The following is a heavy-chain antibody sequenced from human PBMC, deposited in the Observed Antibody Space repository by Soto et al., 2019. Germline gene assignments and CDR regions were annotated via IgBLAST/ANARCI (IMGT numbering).Heavy chain of an antibody. Sequence: QGQLQESGPGLVKPSETLSLTCTVSGGSISSYYWSWIRQPPGKGLEWIGYIYYSGSTNYNPSLKSRVTISVDTSNHQFYLKLSSVTAADTAVYYCARERAVEMSENDAFDIWGQGIMVMVSS. D-gene: IGHD2-2*01. CDR1: GGSISSYY. V-gene: IGHV4-59*01. CDR2: IYYSGST. CDR3: ARERAVEMSENDAFDI. J-gene: IGHJ3*02.